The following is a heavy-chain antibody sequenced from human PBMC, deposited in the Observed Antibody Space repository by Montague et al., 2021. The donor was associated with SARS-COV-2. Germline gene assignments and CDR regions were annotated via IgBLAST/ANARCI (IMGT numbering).Heavy chain of an antibody. D-gene: IGHD6-19*01. J-gene: IGHJ4*02. CDR2: ISSSGSPI. V-gene: IGHV3-48*03. CDR1: GFTFGSYE. Sequence: SLRLSCAASGFTFGSYEMNWFRQAPGKGPVWVSYISSSGSPIYYADSVKGRFTISRDNAKTSLYLQMNSLRAEDTAIYYCAREYGIAVAGTFIDCWGQGTLVTVSS. CDR3: AREYGIAVAGTFIDC.